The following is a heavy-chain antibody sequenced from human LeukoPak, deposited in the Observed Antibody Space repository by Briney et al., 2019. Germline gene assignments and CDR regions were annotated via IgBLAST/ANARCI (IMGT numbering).Heavy chain of an antibody. CDR2: VNPNTGGT. CDR1: GYTFTGYY. J-gene: IGHJ4*02. CDR3: ARGPSLQYSSSSDFDY. V-gene: IGHV1-2*02. D-gene: IGHD6-13*01. Sequence: ASVKVSCKASGYTFTGYYIHWVRQAPGQGLEWMGWVNPNTGGTNSVRKFQGRVTITRNTSISTAYMELSSLRSEDTAVYYCARGPSLQYSSSSDFDYWGQGTLVTVSS.